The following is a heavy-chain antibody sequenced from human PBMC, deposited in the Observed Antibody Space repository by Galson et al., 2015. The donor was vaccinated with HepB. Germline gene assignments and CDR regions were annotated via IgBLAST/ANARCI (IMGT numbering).Heavy chain of an antibody. D-gene: IGHD3-16*01. CDR2: ITNTGGTT. CDR1: EFTFGAYT. J-gene: IGHJ3*01. V-gene: IGHV3-30-3*01. Sequence: SLRLSCAASEFTFGAYTMHWVRQAPGKGVEWVAAITNTGGTTFYADSVRGRVTISRDNSESTVSLQMNNLRVEDTALYYCGGDQIGTFAFHLGGQGTMVTV. CDR3: GGDQIGTFAFHL.